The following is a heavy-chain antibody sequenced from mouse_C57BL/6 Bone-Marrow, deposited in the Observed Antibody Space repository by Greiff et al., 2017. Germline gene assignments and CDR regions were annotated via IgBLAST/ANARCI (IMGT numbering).Heavy chain of an antibody. J-gene: IGHJ4*01. D-gene: IGHD2-4*01. V-gene: IGHV1-39*01. CDR3: ARGYDYDYAMDY. CDR2: VNPNYGTT. Sequence: EVQLQESGPELVKPGASVKISCKASGYSFTDYNMNWVKQSNRKSLEWIGVVNPNYGTTSYNQKFKGKATLTVDQSSSTAYMQLNSLTSEDSAVYYCARGYDYDYAMDYWGQGTSVTVSS. CDR1: GYSFTDYN.